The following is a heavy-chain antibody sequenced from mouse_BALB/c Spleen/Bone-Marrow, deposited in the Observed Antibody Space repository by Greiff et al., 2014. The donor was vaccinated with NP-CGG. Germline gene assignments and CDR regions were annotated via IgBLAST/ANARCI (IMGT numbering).Heavy chain of an antibody. CDR3: ARSGLLPFPY. D-gene: IGHD2-13*01. V-gene: IGHV1-9*01. CDR2: ILPGSGST. J-gene: IGHJ3*01. CDR1: GYTFSSYW. Sequence: VQLQQSGAELMKPGASVKISCKATGYTFSSYWIEWVKQRPGHGLEWIGEILPGSGSTNYNDKFKGKATFTADTYSNTAYMQLSSLTSEDSAVYYCARSGLLPFPYWGQGTLVTVSA.